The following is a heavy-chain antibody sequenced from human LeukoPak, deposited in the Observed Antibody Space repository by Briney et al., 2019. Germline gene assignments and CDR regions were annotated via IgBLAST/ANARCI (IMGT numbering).Heavy chain of an antibody. V-gene: IGHV4-34*11. CDR1: GGSFSDYS. Sequence: SETLSLTCAVYGGSFSDYSWSWIRQPPGKGLEWIGYIHYSGTINYNPSLMSRVTISVDSSKNQFSLRLSSVTAADTAVYFCARGHKGLEVWGQGATVTVSS. CDR3: ARGHKGLEV. CDR2: IHYSGTI. J-gene: IGHJ6*02.